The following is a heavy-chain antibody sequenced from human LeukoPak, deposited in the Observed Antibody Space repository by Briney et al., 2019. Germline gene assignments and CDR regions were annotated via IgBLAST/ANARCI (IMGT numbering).Heavy chain of an antibody. CDR3: ARVRYYDFWSGNDAFDI. CDR2: ISSSGSTI. D-gene: IGHD3-3*01. J-gene: IGHJ3*02. Sequence: GGSLRLSCAASGFTFSDYYMSWIRQAPGKGLEWVSYISSSGSTIYYADSVKGRFTISRDNAKNSLYLQMNSLRAEDTAVYYCARVRYYDFWSGNDAFDIWGQGTMVTVSP. V-gene: IGHV3-11*01. CDR1: GFTFSDYY.